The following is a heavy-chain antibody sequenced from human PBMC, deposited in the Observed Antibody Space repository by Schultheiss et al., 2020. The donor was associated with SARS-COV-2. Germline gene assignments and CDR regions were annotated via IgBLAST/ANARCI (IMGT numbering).Heavy chain of an antibody. CDR2: IYHSGST. D-gene: IGHD3-16*01. V-gene: IGHV4-34*11. Sequence: SETLSLTCAVYGGSFSGYSWSWIRQPPGKGLEWIGYIYHSGSTNYNPSLKSRVTISVDTSKNQFSLKLSSVTAADTAVYYCARDRPGGIALDAFDIWGQGTMVTVSS. CDR1: GGSFSGYS. CDR3: ARDRPGGIALDAFDI. J-gene: IGHJ3*02.